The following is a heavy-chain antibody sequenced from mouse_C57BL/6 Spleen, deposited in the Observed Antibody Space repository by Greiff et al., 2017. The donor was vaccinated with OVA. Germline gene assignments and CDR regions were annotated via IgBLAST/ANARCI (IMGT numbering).Heavy chain of an antibody. V-gene: IGHV1-62-2*01. CDR3: AGHEDSWDDAMDY. CDR1: GYTFTEYT. CDR2: FYPGSGST. Sequence: VQLQQSGAELVKPGASVKLSCKASGYTFTEYTIHWVKQRPGQGLEWIGWFYPGSGSTKYNEKFKGKATLTADTSSSTAYMELSSLTSEDSAVYFCAGHEDSWDDAMDYWGQGTSVTVSS. J-gene: IGHJ4*01. D-gene: IGHD4-1*01.